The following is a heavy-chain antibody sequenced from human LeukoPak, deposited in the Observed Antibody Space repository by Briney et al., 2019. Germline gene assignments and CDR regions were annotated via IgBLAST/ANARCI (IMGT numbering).Heavy chain of an antibody. CDR2: IHRSGATT. Sequence: GGSLRLSCAASGFTFSDHAMTWVRQAPGKGLEWVSFIHRSGATTYYADSVRGRFTISRDNVKNTIDLQMSSLRVEDTAVYYCAREVVATRFDNWGQGTLVTVSP. J-gene: IGHJ4*02. CDR3: AREVVATRFDN. CDR1: GFTFSDHA. V-gene: IGHV3-23*01. D-gene: IGHD5-12*01.